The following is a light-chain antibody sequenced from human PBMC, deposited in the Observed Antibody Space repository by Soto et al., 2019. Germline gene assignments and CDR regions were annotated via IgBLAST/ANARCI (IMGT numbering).Light chain of an antibody. CDR3: QQYGSSPT. V-gene: IGKV3-15*01. Sequence: EIVMTQSPATLSVSPGERASLSCRASQSLSSNLAWYQQKPGQAPRLLIYGASTRATGIPARFSGSGSGTDFTLTISRLEPEDFAVYYCQQYGSSPTFGPGTKVDIK. CDR2: GAS. J-gene: IGKJ3*01. CDR1: QSLSSN.